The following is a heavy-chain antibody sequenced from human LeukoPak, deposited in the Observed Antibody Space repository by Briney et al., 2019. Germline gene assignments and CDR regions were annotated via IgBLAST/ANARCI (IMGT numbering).Heavy chain of an antibody. Sequence: ASVKVSCKASGYTFTSYAVNWVRQAPGQGLEWMGWINTNTGNPTYAQGFTGRFVFSLDTSVSTAYLQISSLKAEDTAVYYCARDRIQLWGPDYYGMDVRGQGTTVTVPS. CDR2: INTNTGNP. J-gene: IGHJ6*02. V-gene: IGHV7-4-1*02. D-gene: IGHD5-18*01. CDR1: GYTFTSYA. CDR3: ARDRIQLWGPDYYGMDV.